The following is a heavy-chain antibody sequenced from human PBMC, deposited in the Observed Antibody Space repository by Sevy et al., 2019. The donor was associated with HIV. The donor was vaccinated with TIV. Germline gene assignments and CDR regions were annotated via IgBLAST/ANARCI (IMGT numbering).Heavy chain of an antibody. CDR3: ARDLPPSATTVAHFDC. CDR2: ISNSGNTI. D-gene: IGHD4-17*01. J-gene: IGHJ4*02. CDR1: GFTFSSYE. Sequence: GGSLRLSCAAAGFTFSSYEMNWVRQAPGKGLEWVSYISNSGNTISYSDSVKGRFTMSRDNARNSLYLQMNSLRAEDTAVYYCARDLPPSATTVAHFDCWGQGTLVTVSS. V-gene: IGHV3-48*03.